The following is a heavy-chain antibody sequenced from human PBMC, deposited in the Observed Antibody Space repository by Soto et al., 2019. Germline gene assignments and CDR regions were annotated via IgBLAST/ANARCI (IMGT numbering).Heavy chain of an antibody. CDR1: GYSFTSYW. J-gene: IGHJ3*02. V-gene: IGHV5-51*01. Sequence: EVQLVQSGAEVKKPGESLKISCKGSGYSFTSYWIGWVRQMPGKGLEWMGIIYPGDSDTRYSPSFQGQVTISADKSISTAYLQWSSLKASDTAMYYCARLMVVVVRAWAFDIWGQGTMVTVSS. CDR3: ARLMVVVVRAWAFDI. CDR2: IYPGDSDT. D-gene: IGHD3-22*01.